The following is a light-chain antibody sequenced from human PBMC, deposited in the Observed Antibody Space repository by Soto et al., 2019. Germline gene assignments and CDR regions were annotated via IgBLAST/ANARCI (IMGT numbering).Light chain of an antibody. CDR1: SSNIGINT. V-gene: IGLV1-51*02. Sequence: QSVLTQPPSASGTPGQRVTISCSGSSSNIGINTVNWYQQLPGTAPKLLIYTNSQRPSGIPDRFSGSKSGTSATLGITGLQTGDEADYYCGTWDSSLSAGGVFGTGTKVTVL. CDR3: GTWDSSLSAGGV. CDR2: TNS. J-gene: IGLJ1*01.